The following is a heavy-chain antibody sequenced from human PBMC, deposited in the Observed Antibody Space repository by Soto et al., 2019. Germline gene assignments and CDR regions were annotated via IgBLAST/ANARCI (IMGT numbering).Heavy chain of an antibody. CDR3: ARGDLRYFDWLLYYYYGMDV. V-gene: IGHV1-69*02. CDR2: IIPILGIA. CDR1: GGSFSSYT. Sequence: SVKVSCKASGGSFSSYTISWVRQAPGQGLEWMGRIIPILGIANYAQKFQGRVTITADKSTSTAYMELSSLRSEDTAVYYCARGDLRYFDWLLYYYYGMDVWGQGTTVTVSS. J-gene: IGHJ6*02. D-gene: IGHD3-9*01.